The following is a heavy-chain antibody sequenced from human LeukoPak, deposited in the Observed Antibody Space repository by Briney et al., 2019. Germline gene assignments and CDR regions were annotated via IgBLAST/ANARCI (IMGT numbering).Heavy chain of an antibody. J-gene: IGHJ4*02. CDR1: GYSFTSLW. Sequence: GESLKISCKGSGYSFTSLWIGWVRQAPGQGLEWMGWISAYNGNTNYAQKLQGRVTMTTDTSSSTDYMELRSLRSDDTAVYYCATGSIAVAGTNSYWGQGTLVTVSS. D-gene: IGHD6-19*01. CDR2: ISAYNGNT. V-gene: IGHV1-18*04. CDR3: ATGSIAVAGTNSY.